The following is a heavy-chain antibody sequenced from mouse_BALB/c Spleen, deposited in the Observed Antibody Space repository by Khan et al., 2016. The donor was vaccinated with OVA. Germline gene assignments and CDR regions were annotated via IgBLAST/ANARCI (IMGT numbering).Heavy chain of an antibody. V-gene: IGHV1-52*01. J-gene: IGHJ3*01. CDR3: ARNPFAY. CDR1: GYTFTNYW. CDR2: IDPYDSET. Sequence: QVQLQQPGAELVRPGASVKLSCEASGYTFTNYWVNWIKQSPEQGLEGMGRIDPYDSETHYNQNFKDKAILTVDKSSRTVYMQLSSLTSEDSAVYFCARNPFAYWGQGTLVTVSA.